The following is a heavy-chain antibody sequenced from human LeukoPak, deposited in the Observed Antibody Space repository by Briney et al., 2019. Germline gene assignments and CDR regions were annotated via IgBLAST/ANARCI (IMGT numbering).Heavy chain of an antibody. Sequence: SETLSLTCTVSGGSISSGGYYWRWVRQHPGKGLEWIGYIYYSGSTYHNPSLKSRVTISVDTSKNQFSLKLNSVTAADTAVYYCARVAPDNWFDPWGQGTLVTVSS. V-gene: IGHV4-31*03. J-gene: IGHJ5*02. CDR1: GGSISSGGYY. D-gene: IGHD5-12*01. CDR3: ARVAPDNWFDP. CDR2: IYYSGST.